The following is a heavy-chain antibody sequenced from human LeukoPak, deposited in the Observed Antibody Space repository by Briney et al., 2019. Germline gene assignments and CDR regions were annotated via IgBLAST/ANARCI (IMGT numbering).Heavy chain of an antibody. CDR3: ARVTYNWNDWVAAFDI. CDR2: INWNGGST. V-gene: IGHV3-20*04. J-gene: IGHJ3*02. CDR1: GFTFDDYG. Sequence: GGSPRLSCAASGFTFDDYGMSWVRQAPGKGLEWVSGINWNGGSTVYADSVKGRFTISRDNAKNSLYLQMNSLRAEDTALYYCARVTYNWNDWVAAFDIWGQGTMVTVSS. D-gene: IGHD1-20*01.